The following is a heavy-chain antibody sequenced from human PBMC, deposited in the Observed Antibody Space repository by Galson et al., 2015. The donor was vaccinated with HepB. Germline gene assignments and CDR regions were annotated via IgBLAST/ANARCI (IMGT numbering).Heavy chain of an antibody. D-gene: IGHD4-17*01. CDR1: GFTFTDYY. CDR3: ARDGDYLSYRPHWFDP. CDR2: ISASSTYT. J-gene: IGHJ5*02. Sequence: SLRLSCAASGFTFTDYYMSWIRQAPGKGLEWILYISASSTYTTYADSVKGRFTISRDNAKKSLYLQMNSLRAEDTAVYYCARDGDYLSYRPHWFDPWGQGTLVTVSS. V-gene: IGHV3-11*06.